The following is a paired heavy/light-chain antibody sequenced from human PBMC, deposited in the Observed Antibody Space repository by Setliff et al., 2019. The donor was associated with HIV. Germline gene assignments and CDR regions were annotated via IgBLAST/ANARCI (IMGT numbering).Heavy chain of an antibody. CDR2: IIPIFGTA. J-gene: IGHJ6*02. CDR3: ARAPWWGSSKSEGHAGRGNYYYYGMDV. V-gene: IGHV1-69*12. Sequence: QVQLVQSGAEVKKPGSSVKVSCKASGGTFSSYAISWVRQAPGQGLEWMGGIIPIFGTANYAQKFQGRVTITADESTSTAYMELSSLRSEDTAVYYCARAPWWGSSKSEGHAGRGNYYYYGMDVWGQGTTVTVSS. D-gene: IGHD6-13*01. CDR1: GGTFSSYA.
Light chain of an antibody. CDR2: GAS. V-gene: IGKV3-15*01. Sequence: DIVMTQSPATLSVSPGERATLSCRASQSVSSSYLAWYQQKPGQAPRLLIYGASTRATGIPARFSGSGSGTEFTLTISSLQSEDFAVYYCQQYNNWRWTFGQGTRLEIK. J-gene: IGKJ5*01. CDR3: QQYNNWRWT. CDR1: QSVSSSY.